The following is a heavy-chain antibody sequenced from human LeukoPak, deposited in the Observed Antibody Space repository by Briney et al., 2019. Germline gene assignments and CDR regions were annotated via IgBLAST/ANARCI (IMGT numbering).Heavy chain of an antibody. D-gene: IGHD3-9*01. CDR1: GGSISSYY. CDR3: ARHILTGYMDAFDI. Sequence: PSETLSLTCTVSGGSISSYYWSWIRQPAGKGLEWIGRIYTSGSTNYNPSLKSRVTMSVDTSKNQFSLKLSSVTAADTAVYYCARHILTGYMDAFDIWGQGTMVTVSS. CDR2: IYTSGST. J-gene: IGHJ3*02. V-gene: IGHV4-4*07.